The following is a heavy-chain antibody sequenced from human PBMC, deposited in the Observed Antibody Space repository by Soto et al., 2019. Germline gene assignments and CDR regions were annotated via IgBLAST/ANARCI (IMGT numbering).Heavy chain of an antibody. Sequence: VGSLRISCAASGFTFNSYAMNWVRQAPGKGLAWVSAIGTDGNTYYANSVKGRFTISRDNSRTTLYLQMNSLRVEDTALYYCVRKYPGTRPFDYWGQGTLVTVSS. CDR1: GFTFNSYA. CDR3: VRKYPGTRPFDY. J-gene: IGHJ4*01. V-gene: IGHV3-23*01. D-gene: IGHD2-2*01. CDR2: IGTDGNT.